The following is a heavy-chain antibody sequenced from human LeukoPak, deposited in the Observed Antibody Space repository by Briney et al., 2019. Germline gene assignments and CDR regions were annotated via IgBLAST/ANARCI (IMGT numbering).Heavy chain of an antibody. D-gene: IGHD2-15*01. Sequence: SETLSLTCTVSGGSISSYYCSWIRQPPGNGVEWMGGIYYSGSTNYNPSLKSRVTMSVDPSENQFSLKLSSVTAADPAVYYCARRAAGLYYYGMDVWRQGTTVTVSS. V-gene: IGHV4-59*08. J-gene: IGHJ6*02. CDR2: IYYSGST. CDR1: GGSISSYY. CDR3: ARRAAGLYYYGMDV.